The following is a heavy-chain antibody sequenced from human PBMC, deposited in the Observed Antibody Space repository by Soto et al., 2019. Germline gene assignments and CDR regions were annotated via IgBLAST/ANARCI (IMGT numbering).Heavy chain of an antibody. D-gene: IGHD3-9*01. J-gene: IGHJ5*02. Sequence: GGSLRLSCAASGFTFSSYAMHWVRQAPGKGLEWVAVISYDGSNKYYADSVKGRFTISRDNSKNTLYLQMNSLRAEDTAVYYCAGHYDILTGYYNNWFDPWGQGALVTVSS. V-gene: IGHV3-30-3*01. CDR1: GFTFSSYA. CDR3: AGHYDILTGYYNNWFDP. CDR2: ISYDGSNK.